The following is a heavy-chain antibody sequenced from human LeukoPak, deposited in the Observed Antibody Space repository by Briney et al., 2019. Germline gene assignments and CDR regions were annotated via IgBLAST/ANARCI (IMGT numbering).Heavy chain of an antibody. D-gene: IGHD1-1*01. V-gene: IGHV3-53*04. Sequence: GGSLRLSCAASGPSVSSNYMSWVRQAPGKGLEWVSVIYSGGSRYYAGSVRGRFTISRHNSNNTLYLQMNSLRADDTAVYYCARVSTGDWGQGTLVTVSS. CDR3: ARVSTGD. CDR2: IYSGGSR. J-gene: IGHJ4*02. CDR1: GPSVSSNY.